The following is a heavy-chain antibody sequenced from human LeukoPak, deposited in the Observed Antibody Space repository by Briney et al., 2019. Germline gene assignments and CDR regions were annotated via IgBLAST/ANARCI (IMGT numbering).Heavy chain of an antibody. J-gene: IGHJ4*02. CDR3: ARDLRITMVRGDHFDY. V-gene: IGHV4-39*07. CDR2: IYYSGST. CDR1: GGSISSSSYY. D-gene: IGHD3-10*01. Sequence: PSESLSLTCTVSGGSISSSSYYWGWIRQPPGKGLEWIGIIYYSGSTYYNPSLKSRVTISVDTSKNHFSLNLSSVTAADTAVYYCARDLRITMVRGDHFDYWGQGTLVTVSS.